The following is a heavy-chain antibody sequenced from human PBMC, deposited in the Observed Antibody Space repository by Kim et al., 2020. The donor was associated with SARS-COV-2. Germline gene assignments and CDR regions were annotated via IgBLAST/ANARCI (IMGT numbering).Heavy chain of an antibody. CDR1: GYTFTSYD. V-gene: IGHV1-8*01. Sequence: ASVKVSCKASGYTFTSYDINWVRQATGQGLEWMGWMNPNSGNTGYAQKFQGRVTMTRNTSISTAYMELSSLRSEDTAVYYCARGGDYYDSSGYYWYYYYYGMDVWGQGTTVTVSS. CDR3: ARGGDYYDSSGYYWYYYYYGMDV. J-gene: IGHJ6*02. D-gene: IGHD3-22*01. CDR2: MNPNSGNT.